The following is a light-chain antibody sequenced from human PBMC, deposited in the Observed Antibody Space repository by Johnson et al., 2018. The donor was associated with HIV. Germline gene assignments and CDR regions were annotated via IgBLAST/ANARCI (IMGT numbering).Light chain of an antibody. V-gene: IGLV1-51*01. J-gene: IGLJ1*01. CDR2: DSN. CDR3: GTWDSGLSAHYV. CDR1: SSNIGNNY. Sequence: QSLLTQPPSVSAAPGQKVTISCYGSSSNIGNNYVSWYQQLPGTAPKLLIYDSNKRPSGIPDRFSDSKSGTSATLGITGLQTGDEADYYCGTWDSGLSAHYVFGTGTRVTVL.